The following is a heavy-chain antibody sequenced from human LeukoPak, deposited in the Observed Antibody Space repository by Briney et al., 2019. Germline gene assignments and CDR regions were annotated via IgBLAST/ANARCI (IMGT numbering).Heavy chain of an antibody. CDR3: ARVAAAGTLAPFDP. CDR2: INPNTGNS. V-gene: IGHV7-4-1*02. J-gene: IGHJ5*02. Sequence: VASVKVSCKASGYTFTNYAMNWVRQAPGQGLEWMGWINPNTGNSTFAQGFTGRFVFSLDTSVSTAYLQISSLKAEDTAVYYCARVAAAGTLAPFDPWGQGTLVTVSS. D-gene: IGHD6-13*01. CDR1: GYTFTNYA.